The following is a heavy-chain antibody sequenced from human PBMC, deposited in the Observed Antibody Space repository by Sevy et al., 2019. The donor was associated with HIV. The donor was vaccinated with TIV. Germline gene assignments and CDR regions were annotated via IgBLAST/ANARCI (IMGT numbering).Heavy chain of an antibody. V-gene: IGHV3-30*04. Sequence: GGSLRLSCAASGFTFSDYAIHWVRQAPGKGLEWLAVISYHGRNKFYADSVRGRFTISRDDSKNTVYLQMNSLRPDDTAVYYGARKQFVLPFDYWGQGTLVTVSS. D-gene: IGHD6-6*01. CDR2: ISYHGRNK. CDR3: ARKQFVLPFDY. CDR1: GFTFSDYA. J-gene: IGHJ4*02.